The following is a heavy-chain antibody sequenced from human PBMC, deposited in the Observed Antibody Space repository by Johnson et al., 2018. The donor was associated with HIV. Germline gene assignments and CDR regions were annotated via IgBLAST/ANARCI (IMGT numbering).Heavy chain of an antibody. J-gene: IGHJ3*02. CDR2: IWYDGNNK. CDR3: ARDVIKVIAARDDAFDI. Sequence: VQLVESGGGEVQPGRSLRLSCAASGFTFSSYGMHWVRQAPGQGLQWVAAIWYDGNNKYYADSVKGRFTVSRDNSKNTLYLQMNSLRAEDTAVYYCARDVIKVIAARDDAFDIWGQGTMVTVSS. V-gene: IGHV3-33*01. D-gene: IGHD6-6*01. CDR1: GFTFSSYG.